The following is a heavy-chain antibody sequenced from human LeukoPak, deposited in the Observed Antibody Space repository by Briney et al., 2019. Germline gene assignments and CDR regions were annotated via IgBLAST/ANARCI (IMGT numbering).Heavy chain of an antibody. V-gene: IGHV1-46*01. CDR2: INPSGGST. Sequence: ASVKVSCKASGYTFTGYYMHWVRQAPGQGLEWMGIINPSGGSTSYAQKFQGRVTMTRDMSTSTVYMELSSLRSEDTAVYYCARAERVGATTFDYWGQGTLVTVSS. D-gene: IGHD1-26*01. CDR3: ARAERVGATTFDY. CDR1: GYTFTGYY. J-gene: IGHJ4*02.